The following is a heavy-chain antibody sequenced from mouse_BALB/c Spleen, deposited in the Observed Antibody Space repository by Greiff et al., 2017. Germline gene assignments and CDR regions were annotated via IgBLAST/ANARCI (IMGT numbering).Heavy chain of an antibody. CDR1: GYTFTSYW. Sequence: EVQLQQSGTVLARPGASVKMSCKASGYTFTSYWMHWVKQRPGQGLEWIGAIYPGNSDTSYNQKFKGKAKLTAVTSTSTAYMELSSLTNEDSAVYYCTRWGTARATEDAMDYWGQGTSVTVSS. V-gene: IGHV1-5*01. J-gene: IGHJ4*01. CDR3: TRWGTARATEDAMDY. CDR2: IYPGNSDT. D-gene: IGHD3-2*01.